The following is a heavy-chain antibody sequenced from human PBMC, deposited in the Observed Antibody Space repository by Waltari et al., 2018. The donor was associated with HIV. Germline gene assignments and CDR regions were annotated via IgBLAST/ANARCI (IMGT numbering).Heavy chain of an antibody. D-gene: IGHD6-13*01. Sequence: QVQLVQSGAEVKKPGASVKVSCKTSGYPFVDYAIHWVRQAPGQRLEWMGWINTGNGNTKYSQEFQGRVSITRDTCASTVFMELSRLRSEDTDLYYCTRDEFSSWSQSGGMDVWGQGTTVTVS. CDR2: INTGNGNT. CDR1: GYPFVDYA. V-gene: IGHV1-3*04. CDR3: TRDEFSSWSQSGGMDV. J-gene: IGHJ6*02.